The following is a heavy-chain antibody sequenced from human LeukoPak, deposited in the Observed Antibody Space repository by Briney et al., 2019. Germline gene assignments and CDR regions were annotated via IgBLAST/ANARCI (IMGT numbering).Heavy chain of an antibody. CDR1: GDTFSSYA. CDR3: ARHQPRAKDLYQ. Sequence: GASVKVSCKAPGDTFSSYALTWVRQAPGQGLEWMGRIIPILGIPNSARKFEGRVTITADRSTSTAYMELSNQRSEDTAVYFCARHQPRAKDLYQWGHRTLFTVSS. D-gene: IGHD2-2*01. V-gene: IGHV1-69*04. CDR2: IIPILGIP. J-gene: IGHJ4*01.